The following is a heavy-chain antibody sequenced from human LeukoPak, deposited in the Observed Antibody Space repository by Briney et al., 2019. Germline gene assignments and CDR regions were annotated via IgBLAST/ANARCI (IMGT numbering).Heavy chain of an antibody. CDR2: IKEDGSEK. D-gene: IGHD3-10*01. J-gene: IGHJ4*02. V-gene: IGHV3-7*01. CDR1: GFAVSNYW. CDR3: ARVTYGSGTYGAFDY. Sequence: GGSLRLSCAASGFAVSNYWMSWVRQAPGKGLECVANIKEDGSEKYYVDSVKGRFTISKDSVRHSLYLQMNSLRDEDTAIYYCARVTYGSGTYGAFDYWGQGTLVTVSS.